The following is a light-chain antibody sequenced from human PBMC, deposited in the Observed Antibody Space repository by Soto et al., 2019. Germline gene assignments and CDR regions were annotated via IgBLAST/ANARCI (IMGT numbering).Light chain of an antibody. CDR3: QHYGNSPNP. V-gene: IGKV3-20*01. CDR1: QSVSSTY. Sequence: EIVLTQSPGTLSLSPGERATLSCRASQSVSSTYLAWYQQKPGQSPRLLIYGASSRATGIPDRFSGSGSGTDFTLTISRLEPEDFAVYYCQHYGNSPNPFGQGTKVDI. CDR2: GAS. J-gene: IGKJ2*01.